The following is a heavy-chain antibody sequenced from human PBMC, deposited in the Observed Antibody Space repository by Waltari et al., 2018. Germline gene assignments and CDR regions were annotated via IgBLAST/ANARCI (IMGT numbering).Heavy chain of an antibody. Sequence: EVQLVQSGGGLVQPGGSLRLSCAASGFTFRNFWLHWVRQVPGTGLVWVKWCRQVPGKGMVGFSRSNGDGGDTRYADCVRGRCTMSRDNSKDMLCLQMDSLRVDDTAVYYCARDPPGDPSHQHFWGQGALVTVSS. J-gene: IGHJ4*02. V-gene: IGHV3-74*01. CDR3: ARDPPGDPSHQHF. D-gene: IGHD3-10*01. CDR1: GFTFRNFW. CDR2: SNGDGGDT.